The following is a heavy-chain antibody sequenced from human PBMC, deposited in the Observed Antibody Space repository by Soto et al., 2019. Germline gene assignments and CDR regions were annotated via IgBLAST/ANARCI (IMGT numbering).Heavy chain of an antibody. J-gene: IGHJ4*02. Sequence: EVQLLESGGGFVQPGVSLRLSCAASGFTFSSYAMSWVRQAPGKGLEWVSAISGSGGSTYYADSVKGRFTISRDNSKNTLYLQMNSLRAEDTAVYYCAKASGWFGEFDYWGQGTLVTVSS. D-gene: IGHD3-10*01. V-gene: IGHV3-23*01. CDR3: AKASGWFGEFDY. CDR1: GFTFSSYA. CDR2: ISGSGGST.